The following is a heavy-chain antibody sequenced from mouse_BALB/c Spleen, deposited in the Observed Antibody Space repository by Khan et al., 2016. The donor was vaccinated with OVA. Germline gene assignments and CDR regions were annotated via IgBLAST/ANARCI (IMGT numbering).Heavy chain of an antibody. CDR1: GYTFTNYG. CDR2: INTYTGEP. V-gene: IGHV9-3-1*01. J-gene: IGHJ1*01. CDR3: ARNSNYWYFDV. D-gene: IGHD2-5*01. Sequence: QIQLVQSGPELKKPGETVKISCKASGYTFTNYGMNWVKQALGKGLKWMGWINTYTGEPTYADDFKGRFAFSLETSASTAYLQINNLKNEDTATYFCARNSNYWYFDVWGAGTTVTVSS.